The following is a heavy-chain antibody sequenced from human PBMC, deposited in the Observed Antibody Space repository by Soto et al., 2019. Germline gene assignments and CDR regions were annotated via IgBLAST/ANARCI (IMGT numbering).Heavy chain of an antibody. J-gene: IGHJ6*02. Sequence: QVQLQESGPALVKPSETLCLTCTVSGGSISSYYWSWIRQPPGKGLEWIGYIYYSGSTNYNPSLKRRVTISVDTSKNQFSLKLSSVTDADTAVYYCARFGSSWPYYYYGMYVWGQGTTVTVSS. CDR1: GGSISSYY. CDR3: ARFGSSWPYYYYGMYV. V-gene: IGHV4-59*01. CDR2: IYYSGST. D-gene: IGHD6-13*01.